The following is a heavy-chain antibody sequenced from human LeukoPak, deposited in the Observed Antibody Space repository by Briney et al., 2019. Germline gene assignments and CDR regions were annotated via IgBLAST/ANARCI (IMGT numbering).Heavy chain of an antibody. CDR1: GFTFSSYS. V-gene: IGHV3-21*01. D-gene: IGHD3-3*01. J-gene: IGHJ6*03. Sequence: GGSLRLSCAASGFTFSSYSMIWVRQAPGKGLEWVSSISISSSYLYYADSVKGRLTISRDNAKNSLYLQMNSLRADDTAVYHCARGAGTIFGEYYYYMDVWGKGTAVTVSS. CDR3: ARGAGTIFGEYYYYMDV. CDR2: ISISSSYL.